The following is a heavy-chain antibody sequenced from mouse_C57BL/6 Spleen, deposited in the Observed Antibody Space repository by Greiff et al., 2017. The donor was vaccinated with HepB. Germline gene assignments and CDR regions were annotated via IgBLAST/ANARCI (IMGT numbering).Heavy chain of an antibody. V-gene: IGHV1-26*01. CDR3: ARWGYDGYRHYFDY. CDR2: INPNNGGT. Sequence: EVQLQQSGPELVKPGASVKISCKASGYTFTDYYMNWVKQSHGKSLEWIGDINPNNGGTSYNQKFKGKATLTVDKSSSKAYMELRSLTSEDSAVYYCARWGYDGYRHYFDYWGQGTTLTVSS. CDR1: GYTFTDYY. D-gene: IGHD2-3*01. J-gene: IGHJ2*01.